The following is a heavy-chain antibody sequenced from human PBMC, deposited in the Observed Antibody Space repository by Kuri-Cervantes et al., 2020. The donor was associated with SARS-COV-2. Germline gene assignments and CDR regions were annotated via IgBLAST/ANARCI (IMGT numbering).Heavy chain of an antibody. J-gene: IGHJ5*02. CDR1: GGSISSYY. V-gene: IGHV4-34*01. D-gene: IGHD3-3*01. Sequence: SETLSLTCTVSGGSISSYYWSWIRQPPGKGLEWIGEINHSGSTNYNPSLKSRVTISVDTSKNQFSLKLSSVTAADTAVYYCARGIFGPFDPWGQGTLVTVSS. CDR2: INHSGST. CDR3: ARGIFGPFDP.